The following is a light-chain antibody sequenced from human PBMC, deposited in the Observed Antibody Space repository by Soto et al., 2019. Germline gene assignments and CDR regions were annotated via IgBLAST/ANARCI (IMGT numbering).Light chain of an antibody. Sequence: EVVLTQSPGTLVVSPGDRATLSCSASQTVRSDFLAWYQQKPGQPPRLLVYGTSNRAAGIADRFSGSGSGTDFTLTISRLEPEDFGIYYCQQYDKSPRTFGQGTKVEI. CDR3: QQYDKSPRT. J-gene: IGKJ1*01. CDR2: GTS. CDR1: QTVRSDF. V-gene: IGKV3-20*01.